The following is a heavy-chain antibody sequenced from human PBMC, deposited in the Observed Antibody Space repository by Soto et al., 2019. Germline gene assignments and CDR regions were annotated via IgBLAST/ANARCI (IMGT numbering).Heavy chain of an antibody. CDR1: GGSISSGGYS. J-gene: IGHJ4*02. V-gene: IGHV4-30-2*01. CDR3: ARMGGGGARYYFDY. Sequence: PSETLSLTCAVSGGSISSGGYSWSWIRQPPGKGLEWIGYIYHSGSTYYNPSLKSRVTISVDRSKNQFSVKLSSVTAADKAVYYCARMGGGGARYYFDYWGQGTLVTVSS. CDR2: IYHSGST. D-gene: IGHD1-26*01.